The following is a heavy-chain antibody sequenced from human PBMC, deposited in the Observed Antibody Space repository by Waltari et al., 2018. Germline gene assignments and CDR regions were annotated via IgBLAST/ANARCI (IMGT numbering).Heavy chain of an antibody. V-gene: IGHV3-74*01. CDR3: VRGGSYGSMDY. J-gene: IGHJ4*02. CDR2: INREGSTT. CDR1: VFPFRDYW. D-gene: IGHD5-12*01. Sequence: EVQLVDSGGVALHPGGALGLSCAASVFPFRDYWMYWVRQGPGKGLAWVSRINREGSTTTYADAVKGRFTISRDNAKNTLDLQMNSVRVEDSAVYFCVRGGSYGSMDYWGQGTLVSVSS.